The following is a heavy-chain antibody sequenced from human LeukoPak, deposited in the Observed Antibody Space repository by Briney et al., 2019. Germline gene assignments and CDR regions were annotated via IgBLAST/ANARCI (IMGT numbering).Heavy chain of an antibody. V-gene: IGHV3-74*01. Sequence: GGSLRLSCAASGFTFRMYWMHWVRQAPGKGLVWVSRINSDGSSTNYADSVKGRFTISRDNAKNTLYLQMTSLRAEDTAVYYCALSETGDGRGYDAFDIWGQGTMVTVSS. CDR2: INSDGSST. CDR3: ALSETGDGRGYDAFDI. J-gene: IGHJ3*02. D-gene: IGHD5-12*01. CDR1: GFTFRMYW.